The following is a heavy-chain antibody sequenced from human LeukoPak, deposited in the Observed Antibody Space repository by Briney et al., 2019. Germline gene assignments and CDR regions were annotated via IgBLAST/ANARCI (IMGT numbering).Heavy chain of an antibody. CDR3: ARVGYSYGLDY. CDR1: GFTFSSYE. CDR2: ISSSGSTI. V-gene: IGHV3-48*03. D-gene: IGHD5-18*01. J-gene: IGHJ4*02. Sequence: GSLRLSCAASGFTFSSYEMNWVRQAPGKGLEWVSYISSSGSTIYYADSVKGRFTISRDNAKNSLHLQMNSLRAEDTAVYYCARVGYSYGLDYWGQGTLVTVSS.